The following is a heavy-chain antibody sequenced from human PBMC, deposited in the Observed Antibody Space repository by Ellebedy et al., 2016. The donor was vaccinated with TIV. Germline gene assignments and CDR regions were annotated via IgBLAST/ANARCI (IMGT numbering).Heavy chain of an antibody. CDR3: AHGYCTNGVCHDY. CDR2: IYSGADGGDT. J-gene: IGHJ4*02. D-gene: IGHD2-8*01. V-gene: IGHV3-53*01. Sequence: GESLKISCAASGFTVSTNYMNWVRQDQGKGLEWVSVIYSGADGGDTYYADSVKGRFAISRYNYKTTLSLQMTILRPEDTAVYYCAHGYCTNGVCHDYWGQGTQVTVSS. CDR1: GFTVSTNY.